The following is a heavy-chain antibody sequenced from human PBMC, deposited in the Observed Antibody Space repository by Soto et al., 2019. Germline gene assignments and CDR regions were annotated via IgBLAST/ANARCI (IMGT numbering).Heavy chain of an antibody. D-gene: IGHD3-3*01. V-gene: IGHV1-69*13. Sequence: SVKVSCKASGGTFSSYAISWVRQAPGQGPEWMGGIIPIFGTANYAQKFQGRVTITADESTSTAYMELSSLRSEDTAVYYCARGRVTIFGVVTYYYYGMDVWGQGTTVTVSS. CDR3: ARGRVTIFGVVTYYYYGMDV. CDR1: GGTFSSYA. CDR2: IIPIFGTA. J-gene: IGHJ6*02.